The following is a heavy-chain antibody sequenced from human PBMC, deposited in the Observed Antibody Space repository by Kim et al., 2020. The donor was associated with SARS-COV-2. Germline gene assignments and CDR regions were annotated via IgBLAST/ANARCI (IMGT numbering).Heavy chain of an antibody. CDR3: AREQWELLGYGMDV. CDR1: GGSISSGGYY. D-gene: IGHD1-26*01. V-gene: IGHV4-31*03. CDR2: IYYSGST. Sequence: SETLSLTCTVSGGSISSGGYYWSRIRQHPGKGLEWIGYIYYSGSTYYNPSLKSRVTISVDTSKNQFSLKLSSVTAADTAVYYGAREQWELLGYGMDVWGQGTTVPVSS. J-gene: IGHJ6*02.